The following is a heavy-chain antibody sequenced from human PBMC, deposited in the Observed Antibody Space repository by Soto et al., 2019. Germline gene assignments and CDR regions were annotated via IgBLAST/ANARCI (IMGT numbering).Heavy chain of an antibody. CDR3: ARASDYGDFGLDFDY. CDR2: IKQDGSEK. Sequence: EVQLVESGGGLVQPGGSLRLSCAASGFTFSSYWMSWVRQAPGKGLEWVANIKQDGSEKYYVDSVKGRFTISRDNAKNSLYLPMNSLRAEDTAVYYCARASDYGDFGLDFDYWGQGTLVTVSS. V-gene: IGHV3-7*01. CDR1: GFTFSSYW. J-gene: IGHJ4*02. D-gene: IGHD4-17*01.